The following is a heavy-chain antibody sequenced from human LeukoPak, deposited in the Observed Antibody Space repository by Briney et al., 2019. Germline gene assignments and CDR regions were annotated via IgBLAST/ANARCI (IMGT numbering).Heavy chain of an antibody. J-gene: IGHJ5*02. CDR1: GGTFSNYA. V-gene: IGHV1-69*04. D-gene: IGHD6-19*01. Sequence: AASVKVSCKASGGTFSNYAISWVRQAPGQGPEWMGRIIPILGIANYAQKFQGRVTITADKSTSTAYMELSSLRSEDTAVYYCARDVGRGLYSSGCNNWFDPWGQGTLVTVSS. CDR3: ARDVGRGLYSSGCNNWFDP. CDR2: IIPILGIA.